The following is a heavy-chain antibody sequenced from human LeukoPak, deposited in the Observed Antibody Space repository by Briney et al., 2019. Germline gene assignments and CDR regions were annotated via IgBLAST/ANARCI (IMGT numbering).Heavy chain of an antibody. J-gene: IGHJ5*02. D-gene: IGHD1-26*01. CDR1: GVSISSYY. Sequence: SETLSLTCTVSGVSISSYYWSWIRQPAGKGLEWIGRIYISGSTIYNPSLKSRVTMSVDTSKKQFSLKLSSVTAADTAVYYCARRVSEVEPTLRSGENWFDPWGQGTLVTVSS. CDR3: ARRVSEVEPTLRSGENWFDP. V-gene: IGHV4-4*07. CDR2: IYISGST.